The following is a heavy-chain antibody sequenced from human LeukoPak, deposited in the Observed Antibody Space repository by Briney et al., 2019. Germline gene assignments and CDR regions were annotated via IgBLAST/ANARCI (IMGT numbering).Heavy chain of an antibody. CDR3: AYSYGYGALDY. J-gene: IGHJ4*02. V-gene: IGHV3-66*01. CDR2: IYSGGST. CDR1: GFTVRSNY. D-gene: IGHD5-18*01. Sequence: GSLRLSCAASGFTVRSNYMSWVRQAPGRGLEWVSVIYSGGSTYYADSVKGRFTISRDNSKNTLYLQMNSLRAEDTAVYYCAYSYGYGALDYWGQGTLVTVSS.